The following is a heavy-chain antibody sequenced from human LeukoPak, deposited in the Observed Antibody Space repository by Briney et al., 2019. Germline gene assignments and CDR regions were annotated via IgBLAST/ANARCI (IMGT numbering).Heavy chain of an antibody. Sequence: SETLSLTCAVYGGSFSGYYWSWIRQPPGKGLEWIGEINHSGSTNYNPSLKSRATISVDTSKNQFSLKLSSVTAADTAVYYCARGQPLYDFWSGSRYYFDYWGQGTLVTVSS. D-gene: IGHD3-3*01. CDR2: INHSGST. J-gene: IGHJ4*02. V-gene: IGHV4-34*01. CDR1: GGSFSGYY. CDR3: ARGQPLYDFWSGSRYYFDY.